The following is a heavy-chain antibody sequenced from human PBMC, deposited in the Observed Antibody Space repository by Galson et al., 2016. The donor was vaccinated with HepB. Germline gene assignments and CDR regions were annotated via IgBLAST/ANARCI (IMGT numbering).Heavy chain of an antibody. CDR2: ISSSSSTI. CDR3: AREGAIFGVVTNWFDP. CDR1: GFTFSSYS. Sequence: SLRLSCAASGFTFSSYSMNWVRQAPGKGLEWVSYISSSSSTIYYADSVKGRITISRDNAKNSLYLQMNSLRAEDTAVYYCAREGAIFGVVTNWFDPWGQGTLVTVSS. V-gene: IGHV3-48*01. D-gene: IGHD3-3*01. J-gene: IGHJ5*02.